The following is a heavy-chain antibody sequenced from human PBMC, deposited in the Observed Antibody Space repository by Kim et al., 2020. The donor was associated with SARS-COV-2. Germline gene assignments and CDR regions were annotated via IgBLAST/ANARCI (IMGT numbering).Heavy chain of an antibody. D-gene: IGHD6-19*01. J-gene: IGHJ6*02. CDR3: ARDSEQWLVSTLTGYGMDV. V-gene: IGHV3-30*07. Sequence: GRFTISRDNSKNTLYLQMNSLRAEDTAVYYCARDSEQWLVSTLTGYGMDVWGQGTTVTVSS.